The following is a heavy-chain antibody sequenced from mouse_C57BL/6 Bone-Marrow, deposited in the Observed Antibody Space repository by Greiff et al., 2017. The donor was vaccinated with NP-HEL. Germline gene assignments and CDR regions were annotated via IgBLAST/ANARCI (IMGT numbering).Heavy chain of an antibody. D-gene: IGHD1-1*01. J-gene: IGHJ4*01. CDR2: IYPSDSET. Sequence: QVQLQQSGAELVRPGSSVKLSCKASGYTFTSYWMDWVKQRPGQGLEWIGNIYPSDSETHYNQKFKDKATLTVDKSSSTAYMQLSSLTSEDSAVYYCARSVITTRYAMDYWGQGTSVTVSS. CDR3: ARSVITTRYAMDY. V-gene: IGHV1-61*01. CDR1: GYTFTSYW.